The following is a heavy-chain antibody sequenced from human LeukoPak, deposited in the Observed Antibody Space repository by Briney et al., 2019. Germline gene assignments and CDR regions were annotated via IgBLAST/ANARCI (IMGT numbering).Heavy chain of an antibody. Sequence: PGGSLRLSCAASGFTFGSYSMNWVRQAPGRGLEWISKITSQNTTTYYADSVKGRFTISRDNAKNSLYLQMNSLRAEDTAVYYCARLRTIFGDVIETWGWFDSWGQGTLVTVSS. CDR2: ITSQNTTT. J-gene: IGHJ5*01. CDR1: GFTFGSYS. CDR3: ARLRTIFGDVIETWGWFDS. V-gene: IGHV3-48*01. D-gene: IGHD3-3*01.